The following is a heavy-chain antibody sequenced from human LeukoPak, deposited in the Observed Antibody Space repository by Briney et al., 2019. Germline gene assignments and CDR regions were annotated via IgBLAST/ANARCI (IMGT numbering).Heavy chain of an antibody. D-gene: IGHD1-26*01. V-gene: IGHV4-39*07. Sequence: SETLSLTCTVPGGSISSSSYYWGWIRQPPGKGLEWIGSIYYSGSTYYNPSLKGRVTISVDTSKNQFSLKLSSVTAADTAVYYCASSGSYYFQHWGQGTLVTVSS. CDR3: ASSGSYYFQH. CDR2: IYYSGST. CDR1: GGSISSSSYY. J-gene: IGHJ1*01.